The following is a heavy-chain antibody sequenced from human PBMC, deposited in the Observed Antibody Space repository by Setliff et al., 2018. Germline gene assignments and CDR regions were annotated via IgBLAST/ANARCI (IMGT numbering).Heavy chain of an antibody. V-gene: IGHV3-21*01. Sequence: GGSLRLSCAASGFTFSSYAMSWVRQAPGKGLEWVSSISSSSTYIYCADSRKGRFTISRDNAKNSLYLQMNSLRAEDTAVYYCARDRPKAVGGGEDAFDIWGQGTMVTVSS. J-gene: IGHJ3*02. D-gene: IGHD6-19*01. CDR3: ARDRPKAVGGGEDAFDI. CDR1: GFTFSSYA. CDR2: ISSSSTYI.